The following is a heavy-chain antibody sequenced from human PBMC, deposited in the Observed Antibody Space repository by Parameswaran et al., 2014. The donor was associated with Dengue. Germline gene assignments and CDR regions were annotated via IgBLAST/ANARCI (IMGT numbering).Heavy chain of an antibody. J-gene: IGHJ4*02. CDR2: IDPSDSYT. CDR3: ARQIAAAGTHY. Sequence: VRQMPGKGLEWMGRIDPSDSYTNYSPSFQGHVTISADKSISTAYLQWSSLKASDTAMYYCARQIAAAGTHYWGQGTLVTVSS. V-gene: IGHV5-10-1*01. D-gene: IGHD6-13*01.